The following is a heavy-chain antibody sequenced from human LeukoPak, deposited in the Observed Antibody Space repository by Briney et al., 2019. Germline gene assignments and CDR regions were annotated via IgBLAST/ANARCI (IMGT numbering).Heavy chain of an antibody. CDR2: ISSSGSTI. CDR1: GFTFSDYY. D-gene: IGHD6-6*01. J-gene: IGHJ4*02. V-gene: IGHV3-11*04. Sequence: PGGSLRLSCATSGFTFSDYYMSWIRQAPGKGLEWVSYISSSGSTIYYADSVKGRFTISRDNAKNSLYLQMNSLRAEDTAVYYCARVAREYSSSSRGRSDYWGQGTLVTVSS. CDR3: ARVAREYSSSSRGRSDY.